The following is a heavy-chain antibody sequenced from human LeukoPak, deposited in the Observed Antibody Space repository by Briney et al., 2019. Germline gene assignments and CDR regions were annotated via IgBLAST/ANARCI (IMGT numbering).Heavy chain of an antibody. CDR3: ARAQNSYGYCYFDY. Sequence: GGSLRLSCAASGFXFSSYNINWVRQAPGKGLEWVSLISSSSSYTYYAAPLKGRFTISRENAKNSLYLQMNSLRAEGTAVYYCARAQNSYGYCYFDYWGQGTLVTASS. J-gene: IGHJ4*02. CDR2: ISSSSSYT. V-gene: IGHV3-21*01. CDR1: GFXFSSYN. D-gene: IGHD5-18*01.